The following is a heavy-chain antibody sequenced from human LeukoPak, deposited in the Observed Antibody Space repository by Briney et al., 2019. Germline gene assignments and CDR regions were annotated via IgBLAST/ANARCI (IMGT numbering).Heavy chain of an antibody. Sequence: PGGSLRLSCAASGFTFSDSVIHWVRQASGKGLEWVGRIRSKANRYATAYAASVKDRFTISRDDSKNTAYLQMNSLKTEDTAVYYCAREGDYVPQYFQHWGQGTLVTVSS. J-gene: IGHJ1*01. CDR1: GFTFSDSV. D-gene: IGHD4-17*01. CDR2: IRSKANRYAT. V-gene: IGHV3-73*01. CDR3: AREGDYVPQYFQH.